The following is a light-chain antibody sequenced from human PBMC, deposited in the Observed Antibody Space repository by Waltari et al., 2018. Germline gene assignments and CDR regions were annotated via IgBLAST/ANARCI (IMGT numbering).Light chain of an antibody. CDR3: AAWDDSPIGQV. CDR2: KND. V-gene: IGLV1-47*01. Sequence: QSVLTQPPSASGTPGQRVTISCSGSNYNIGSNPVPWYQQFPGTAPKLVIYKNDQRPSGVPDRFSASKSGTAASLAISGLRSEDEADYYCAAWDDSPIGQVFGGGTKVTVL. CDR1: NYNIGSNP. J-gene: IGLJ3*02.